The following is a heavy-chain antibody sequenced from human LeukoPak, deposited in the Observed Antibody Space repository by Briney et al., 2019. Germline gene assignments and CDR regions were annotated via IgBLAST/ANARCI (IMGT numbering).Heavy chain of an antibody. Sequence: GGSLRLSCAASGLTFSTYWMTWVRQAPGKGLEWVAKIKPDGSDKYYVDSVKGRFTISRDNAKNSLYLQMNSLRADDTAVYYCARGRSTDVWGQGTTVTVSS. CDR3: ARGRSTDV. CDR1: GLTFSTYW. J-gene: IGHJ6*02. CDR2: IKPDGSDK. D-gene: IGHD5/OR15-5a*01. V-gene: IGHV3-7*01.